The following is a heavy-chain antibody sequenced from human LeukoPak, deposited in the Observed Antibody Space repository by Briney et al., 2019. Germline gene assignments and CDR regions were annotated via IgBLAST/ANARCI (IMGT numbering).Heavy chain of an antibody. CDR1: GGSISSSSYY. CDR2: IYYSGST. CDR3: GRQKGGYCSSTSCYISKGGNWFDP. Sequence: PSETLSLTCTVSGGSISSSSYYWGWIRQPPGKGLEWIGSIYYSGSTYYNPSLKSRVTISVDTSKNQFSLKLSSVTAADTAVYFCGRQKGGYCSSTSCYISKGGNWFDPWGQGTLVTVSS. J-gene: IGHJ5*02. D-gene: IGHD2-2*02. V-gene: IGHV4-39*01.